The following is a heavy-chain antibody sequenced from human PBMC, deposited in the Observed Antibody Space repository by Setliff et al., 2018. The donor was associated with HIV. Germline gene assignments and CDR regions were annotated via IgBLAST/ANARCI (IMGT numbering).Heavy chain of an antibody. CDR1: GGSISGFY. J-gene: IGHJ5*02. CDR3: ARRQQLVRLFWFDP. V-gene: IGHV4-4*07. D-gene: IGHD6-13*01. Sequence: SETLSLTCTVSGGSISGFYWNWIRQSAGKGLQWIGRIYDSGSTKYNPSLKSRVTMSLDTSKNQFSLKLSSVTAADTAVYYCARRQQLVRLFWFDPWGQGTLVTVSS. CDR2: IYDSGST.